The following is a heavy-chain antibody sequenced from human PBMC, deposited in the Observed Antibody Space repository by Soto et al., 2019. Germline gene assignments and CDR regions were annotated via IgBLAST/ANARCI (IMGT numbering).Heavy chain of an antibody. D-gene: IGHD4-17*01. V-gene: IGHV3-23*01. CDR3: AKDTVTTDGLDY. Sequence: EVQLLESGGGLVQPGGSLRLSCAASGFTFSSYAMSWVRQAPGKGLEWVSAIRGSGGGSYYADSVKGRFTISRDNSKNTLYLQMNSLRAEDTAVYYCAKDTVTTDGLDYWGQGTLVTVSS. CDR1: GFTFSSYA. CDR2: IRGSGGGS. J-gene: IGHJ4*02.